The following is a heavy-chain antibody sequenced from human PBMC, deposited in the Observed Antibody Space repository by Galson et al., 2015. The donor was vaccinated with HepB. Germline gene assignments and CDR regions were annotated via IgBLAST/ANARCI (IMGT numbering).Heavy chain of an antibody. CDR1: GFIFSRYS. D-gene: IGHD4-11*01. Sequence: SLRLSCAASGFIFSRYSMNWVRQAPGKGLEWVSYILSGSSTIYYADSVKGRFTISRDNAKNSLYLQMNSLRHEDTAVYYCARDDYSSSGLDYWGQGTLVTVSS. V-gene: IGHV3-48*02. CDR3: ARDDYSSSGLDY. CDR2: ILSGSSTI. J-gene: IGHJ4*02.